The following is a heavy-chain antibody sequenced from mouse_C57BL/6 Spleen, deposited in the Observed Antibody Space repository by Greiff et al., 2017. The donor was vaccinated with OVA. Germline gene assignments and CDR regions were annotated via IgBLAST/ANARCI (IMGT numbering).Heavy chain of an antibody. CDR3: AIWGLYYGYDVRFAY. Sequence: EVQLQQSGPELVKPGASVKISCKASGYTFTDYYMNWVKQSHGKSLEWIGDINPNNGGTSYNQKFKGKATLTVDKSSSTAYMELRSLTSEDSAVYYCAIWGLYYGYDVRFAYWGQGTLVTVSA. CDR2: INPNNGGT. CDR1: GYTFTDYY. D-gene: IGHD2-2*01. V-gene: IGHV1-26*01. J-gene: IGHJ3*01.